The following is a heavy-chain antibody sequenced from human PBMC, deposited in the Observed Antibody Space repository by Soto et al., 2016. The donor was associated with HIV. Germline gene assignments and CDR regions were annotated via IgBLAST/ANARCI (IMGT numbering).Heavy chain of an antibody. CDR2: ISFDGSHE. D-gene: IGHD3-9*01. CDR3: ARDLDTAGYYQYLFDY. CDR1: GFTFRSFA. V-gene: IGHV3-30*04. Sequence: VQLVESGGGVVQPGRSLRLSCAASGFTFRSFALHWVRQAPGRGLEWVAVISFDGSHEYYADSVRGRFTISRDNSRDTLFLQMNSLRPEDTATYYCARDLDTAGYYQYLFDYWGQGTLVTVSS. J-gene: IGHJ4*02.